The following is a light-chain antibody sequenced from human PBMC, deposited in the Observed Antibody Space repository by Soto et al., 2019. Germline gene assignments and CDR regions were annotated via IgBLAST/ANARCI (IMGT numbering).Light chain of an antibody. V-gene: IGKV3-20*01. CDR2: GAS. J-gene: IGKJ4*01. CDR1: QSVSSNY. Sequence: EIVLTQSPGTLSLSPGERAPLSCGASQSVSSNYLAWYQQKPGQGPRLIIYGASSRATAIPDRFSVSGSGIAFPLVIIRMEAEDFAGKCCKQYGTSPLTLGRGSKLEMK. CDR3: KQYGTSPLT.